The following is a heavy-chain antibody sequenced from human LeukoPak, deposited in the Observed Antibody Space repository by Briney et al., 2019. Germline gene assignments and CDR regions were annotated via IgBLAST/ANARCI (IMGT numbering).Heavy chain of an antibody. CDR1: GYTFTGYY. Sequence: ASVKVSCKASGYTFTGYYMHWVRQAPGQGLEWMGWINPNSGGTNYAQKFQGRVTMTRDTSISTAYMELSRLRSDDTAVYYCARRASSSGWYYFDYWGQGTPVTVSS. V-gene: IGHV1-2*02. D-gene: IGHD6-19*01. CDR2: INPNSGGT. J-gene: IGHJ4*02. CDR3: ARRASSSGWYYFDY.